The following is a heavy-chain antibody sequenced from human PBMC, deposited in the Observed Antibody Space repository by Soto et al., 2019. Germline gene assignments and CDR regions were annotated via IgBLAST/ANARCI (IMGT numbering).Heavy chain of an antibody. CDR3: AGGGYAKLLYYPSSYYYGMDV. CDR2: IVVGSGKT. CDR1: GFTFTASA. J-gene: IGHJ6*02. D-gene: IGHD3-22*01. Sequence: QMQLVQSGPEVQKPGTSVKVSCKASGFTFTASAVQWVRQARGQRLEWIGWIVVGSGKTNYAENFRERVTITRDTSTSTAYREVTGLGSEGTAVCYGAGGGYAKLLYYPSSYYYGMDVWGQGTTVTVSS. V-gene: IGHV1-58*01.